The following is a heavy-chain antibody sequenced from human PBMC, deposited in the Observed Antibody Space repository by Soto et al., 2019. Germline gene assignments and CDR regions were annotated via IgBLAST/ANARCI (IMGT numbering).Heavy chain of an antibody. CDR3: VSQRTTVPTQAYFDY. CDR2: VYYRGRS. V-gene: IGHV4-39*01. D-gene: IGHD4-17*01. CDR1: GGSVTNSSYY. J-gene: IGHJ4*02. Sequence: SETLSLTCTVSGGSVTNSSYYWGWIRQSPGKGLEWIGSVYYRGRSYSKSSVKSRVTISVDTSKNRFSLSLNSVTASDTAVYFCVSQRTTVPTQAYFDYWGPGDLVTVSS.